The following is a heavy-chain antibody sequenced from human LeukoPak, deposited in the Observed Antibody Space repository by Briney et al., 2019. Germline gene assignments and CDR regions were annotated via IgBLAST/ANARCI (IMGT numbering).Heavy chain of an antibody. D-gene: IGHD3-22*01. J-gene: IGHJ4*02. CDR1: GYSISSGYY. V-gene: IGHV4-38-2*02. Sequence: SETLSLTCTVSGYSISSGYYWGWIRQPPGKGLEWIGSIYYSGSTYYNPSLKSRVTISVDTSKNQFSLKLSSVTAADTAVYYCAKDFPIDSSGYYYGYWGQGTLVTVSS. CDR2: IYYSGST. CDR3: AKDFPIDSSGYYYGY.